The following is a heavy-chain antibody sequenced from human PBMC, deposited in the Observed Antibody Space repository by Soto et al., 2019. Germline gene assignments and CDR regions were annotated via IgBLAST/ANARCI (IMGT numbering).Heavy chain of an antibody. CDR2: INHSGST. Sequence: PSETLSLTCAVYGGSFSGYYWSWIRQPPGKGLEWIGEINHSGSTNYNPSLKSRVTISVDTSKNQFSLKLSSVTAADTAVYYCAREVVRVVVTAIPSSTKQLRRNDAFDIWGQGTMVTVSS. J-gene: IGHJ3*02. CDR3: AREVVRVVVTAIPSSTKQLRRNDAFDI. D-gene: IGHD2-21*02. V-gene: IGHV4-34*01. CDR1: GGSFSGYY.